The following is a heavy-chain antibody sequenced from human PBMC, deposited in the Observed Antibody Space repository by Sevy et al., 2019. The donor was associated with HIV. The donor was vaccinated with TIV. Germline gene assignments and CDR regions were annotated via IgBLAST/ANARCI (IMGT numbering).Heavy chain of an antibody. D-gene: IGHD3-10*01. V-gene: IGHV3-23*01. CDR3: AKETIRGTYNWFDP. J-gene: IGHJ5*02. CDR2: ISGSGGST. CDR1: GFTFSSYG. Sequence: GGSLRLSCVASGFTFSSYGMSWVRQAPGEGLECVSAISGSGGSTYYADSVRGRFTISRDNSKNTLYLQMNSLRADDTAVYYCAKETIRGTYNWFDPWGQGTLVTVSS.